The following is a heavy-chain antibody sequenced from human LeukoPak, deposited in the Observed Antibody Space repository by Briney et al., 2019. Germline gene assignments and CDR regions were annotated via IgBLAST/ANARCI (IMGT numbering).Heavy chain of an antibody. CDR1: GFTFSSYW. CDR3: ARDSKLRSGGLFDP. D-gene: IGHD2-15*01. Sequence: GGSLRLSCTASGFTFSSYWMSWVRQAPGKGLEWVADIKPDGSEGYYVDSVKGRFTISRDNAKNSLYLQMNSLRAEDTAVYSCARDSKLRSGGLFDPCGQGTLVTVSS. CDR2: IKPDGSEG. J-gene: IGHJ5*02. V-gene: IGHV3-7*01.